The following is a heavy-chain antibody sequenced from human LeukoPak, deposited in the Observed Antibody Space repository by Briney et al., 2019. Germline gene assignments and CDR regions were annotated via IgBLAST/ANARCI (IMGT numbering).Heavy chain of an antibody. J-gene: IGHJ4*02. CDR2: FDPEDGET. Sequence: ASVKVSCKVSGYTLTELSMHWVRQAPGKGLEWMGGFDPEDGETIYAQKFQGRVTMTEDTSTDTAYMELSSLRSEDTAVYYCATDQRGYCSSTSCYNWGQGTLVTVSS. CDR3: ATDQRGYCSSTSCYN. CDR1: GYTLTELS. V-gene: IGHV1-24*01. D-gene: IGHD2-2*02.